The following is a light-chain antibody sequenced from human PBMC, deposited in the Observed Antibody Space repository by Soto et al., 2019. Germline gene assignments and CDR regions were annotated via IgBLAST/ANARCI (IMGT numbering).Light chain of an antibody. J-gene: IGKJ1*01. CDR3: QHYNSYSEA. V-gene: IGKV1-5*01. CDR2: DAS. Sequence: SHTLSTLSARLRKRGTSNCRDSQSISSWLAWYQQKPGKAPKLLIYDASSLESGVPSRFSGSGSGTEFTLTISSLQPDDFATYYCQHYNSYSEAFGQGTKVDIK. CDR1: QSISSW.